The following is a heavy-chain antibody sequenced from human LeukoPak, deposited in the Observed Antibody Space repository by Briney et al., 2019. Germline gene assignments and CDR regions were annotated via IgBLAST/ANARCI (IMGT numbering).Heavy chain of an antibody. V-gene: IGHV1-2*02. CDR1: GYTFTGYY. CDR3: ARSAGTGGYFDY. J-gene: IGHJ4*02. CDR2: INPNSGGT. D-gene: IGHD6-13*01. Sequence: ASVKVSCKASGYTFTGYYMHWVRQAPGQGLEWMGWINPNSGGTNYAQKFQGRVTMTRDTSTSTVYMELSSLRSEDTAVYYCARSAGTGGYFDYWGQGTLVTVSS.